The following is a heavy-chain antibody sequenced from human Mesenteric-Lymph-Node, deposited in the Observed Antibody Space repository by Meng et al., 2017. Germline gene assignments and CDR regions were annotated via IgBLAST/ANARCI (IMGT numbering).Heavy chain of an antibody. CDR1: GGSISSSSYY. Sequence: SETLSLTCTVSGGSISSSSYYWGWIRQPPGKGLEWIGSIYYSGSTYYNPSLKSRVTISVDTSKNQFSLKLSSVTAADTAIYYCAREQAHGNLGGYWGRGTLVTVSS. J-gene: IGHJ4*02. D-gene: IGHD3-16*01. V-gene: IGHV4-39*07. CDR2: IYYSGST. CDR3: AREQAHGNLGGY.